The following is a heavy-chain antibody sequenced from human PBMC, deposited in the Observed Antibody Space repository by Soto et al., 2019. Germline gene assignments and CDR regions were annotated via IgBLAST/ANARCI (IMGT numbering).Heavy chain of an antibody. J-gene: IGHJ4*02. V-gene: IGHV3-21*01. CDR2: INGGSTST. D-gene: IGHD1-26*01. CDR3: ARDPWAGDSSDY. Sequence: TGGSLRLSCAASGFTFSAYQMNWFRQAPGKGLEWVSSINGGSTSTHYADSVAGRFTISRDNAENALYLQMNSLRADDTAVYYCARDPWAGDSSDYWGQGIWVTVSS. CDR1: GFTFSAYQ.